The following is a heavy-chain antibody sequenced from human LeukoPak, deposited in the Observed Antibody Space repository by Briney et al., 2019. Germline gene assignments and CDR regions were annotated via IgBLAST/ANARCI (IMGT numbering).Heavy chain of an antibody. V-gene: IGHV3-13*01. J-gene: IGHJ6*02. CDR2: IGTAGDT. CDR1: GLTFGSYD. D-gene: IGHD3-10*01. Sequence: PGGSLRLSCAASGLTFGSYDMHWVRQATGKGLEWVSAIGTAGDTYYPGSVKGRFTISRENAKNSLYLQMNSLRAEDTAVYYCARAPYYYGRLGGMDVWGQGTTVTVSS. CDR3: ARAPYYYGRLGGMDV.